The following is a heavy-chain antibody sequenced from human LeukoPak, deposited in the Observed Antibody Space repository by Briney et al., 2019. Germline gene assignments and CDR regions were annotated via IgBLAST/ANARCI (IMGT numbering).Heavy chain of an antibody. D-gene: IGHD3-10*01. Sequence: PGGSLRLSCAASGFTFSSYAMSWVRQAPGKGLEWVSAISGSGGSTYYADSVKGRFTISRDNSKNTLYLQMNSLRAEDSAVYYCARPRSGTNYFPYYFDYWGQGILVTVSS. CDR2: ISGSGGST. V-gene: IGHV3-23*01. J-gene: IGHJ4*02. CDR3: ARPRSGTNYFPYYFDY. CDR1: GFTFSSYA.